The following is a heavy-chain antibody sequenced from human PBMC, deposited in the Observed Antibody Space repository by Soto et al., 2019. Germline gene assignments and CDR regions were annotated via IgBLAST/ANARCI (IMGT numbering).Heavy chain of an antibody. CDR1: GFTFSSYG. Sequence: PGGSLRLSCAASGFTFSSYGMHWVRQAPGKWLEWVAVISYDGSNKYYADSVKGRFTISRDNSKNTLYLQMNSLRAEDTAVYYCATAHYYGSGSYYHYYYGMDVWGQGXTVTVYS. D-gene: IGHD3-10*01. CDR2: ISYDGSNK. CDR3: ATAHYYGSGSYYHYYYGMDV. V-gene: IGHV3-30*03. J-gene: IGHJ6*02.